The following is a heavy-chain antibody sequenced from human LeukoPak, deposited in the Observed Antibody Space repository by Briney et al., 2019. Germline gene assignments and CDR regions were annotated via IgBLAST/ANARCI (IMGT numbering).Heavy chain of an antibody. D-gene: IGHD3-16*01. V-gene: IGHV3-21*06. CDR1: GFTFSDYD. CDR2: ISGRSSHT. Sequence: PGGSLRLSCSASGFTFSDYDMNWIRQAPGKGLEWISAISGRSSHTYYGDSVKGRFSISRDNAKNLLYLQMSGLGAEDTAVYYCGRAFPPLRTSSAGDLWGQGTLVTVSS. J-gene: IGHJ4*02. CDR3: GRAFPPLRTSSAGDL.